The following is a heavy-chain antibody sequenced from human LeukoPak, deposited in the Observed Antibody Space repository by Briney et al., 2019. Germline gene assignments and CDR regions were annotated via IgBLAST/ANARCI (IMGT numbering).Heavy chain of an antibody. J-gene: IGHJ4*02. CDR1: GFTVSSNY. D-gene: IGHD5-12*01. V-gene: IGHV4-34*08. CDR3: ARDVATPMARVSY. Sequence: GSLRLSCAASGFTVSSNYMSWVRQAPGKGLEWIGEINHSGSTIYNPSLKSRVTISVDTSKNHFSLNLTSVTAADTAVYYCARDVATPMARVSYWGQGTLVTVSS. CDR2: INHSGST.